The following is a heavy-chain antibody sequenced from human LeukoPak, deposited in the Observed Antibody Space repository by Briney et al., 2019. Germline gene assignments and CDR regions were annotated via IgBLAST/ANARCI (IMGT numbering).Heavy chain of an antibody. V-gene: IGHV4-61*02. J-gene: IGHJ6*03. CDR3: AREPYYYGSGSYFSYPAGTHYMDV. CDR1: GGSISSSSYY. CDR2: IYTSGST. D-gene: IGHD3-10*01. Sequence: SETLSLTCTVSGGSISSSSYYWIWIRQPAGKGLEWIGRIYTSGSTNYNPSLKSRFTMSVDTSKNQFSLKLSSVTAADTAVYYCAREPYYYGSGSYFSYPAGTHYMDVWGKGTTVTISS.